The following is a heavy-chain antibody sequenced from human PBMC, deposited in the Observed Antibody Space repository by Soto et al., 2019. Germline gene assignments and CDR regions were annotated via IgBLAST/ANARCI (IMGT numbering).Heavy chain of an antibody. V-gene: IGHV1-8*01. CDR2: MNPNSGNT. D-gene: IGHD1-7*01. Sequence: ASVKVSCKASGYTFTSYDINWVRQATGQGLEWMGWMNPNSGNTGYAQKFQGRVTMTRNTSISTAYMELSSLRSEDTAVYYCARAFRIWNYGRWFDPWGQGTLVTVSS. CDR3: ARAFRIWNYGRWFDP. J-gene: IGHJ5*02. CDR1: GYTFTSYD.